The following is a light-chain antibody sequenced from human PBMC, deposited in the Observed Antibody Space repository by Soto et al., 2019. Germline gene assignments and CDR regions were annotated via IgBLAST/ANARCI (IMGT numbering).Light chain of an antibody. CDR2: DAS. CDR1: QSVSSH. CDR3: QQRSSWPLT. Sequence: EIVLTQSPGTLSLSPGERATLSCRASQSVSSHFAWYQQKPGQAPRLLIYDASNRATGIPARFAGSGSGTEFTLTISSLEPEDFAVYYCQQRSSWPLTFGGGTKVEIK. V-gene: IGKV3-11*01. J-gene: IGKJ4*01.